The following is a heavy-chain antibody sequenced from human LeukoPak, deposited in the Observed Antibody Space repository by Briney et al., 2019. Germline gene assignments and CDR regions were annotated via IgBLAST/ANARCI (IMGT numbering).Heavy chain of an antibody. CDR3: ARDGPTSSSWRHRPDY. V-gene: IGHV3-53*01. Sequence: GGSLRLSCAASGFTVSSNYMSWVRQAPGKGLEWVSVIYSGGSTYYADSVKGRFTISRDNSKNTLYLQMNSLRAEDTAVYYCARDGPTSSSWRHRPDYWGQGTLVTVSS. J-gene: IGHJ4*02. CDR1: GFTVSSNY. CDR2: IYSGGST. D-gene: IGHD6-13*01.